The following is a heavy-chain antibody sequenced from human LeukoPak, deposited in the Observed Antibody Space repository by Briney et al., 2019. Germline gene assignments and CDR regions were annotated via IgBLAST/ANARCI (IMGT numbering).Heavy chain of an antibody. Sequence: SVKVSCKASGGTFSFYAINWVRQAPGQGLEWMGRIIPIPGMANYAQKFQGRVTITADSSTSTAYVEVSSLRSEDTAVYYCARAVVVARGLMAYFDYWGQGTLVTVSS. V-gene: IGHV1-69*04. J-gene: IGHJ4*02. CDR3: ARAVVVARGLMAYFDY. CDR1: GGTFSFYA. CDR2: IIPIPGMA. D-gene: IGHD3-10*01.